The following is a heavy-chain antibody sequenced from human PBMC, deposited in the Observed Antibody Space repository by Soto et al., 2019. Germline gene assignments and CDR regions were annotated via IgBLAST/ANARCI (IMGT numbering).Heavy chain of an antibody. CDR2: IIPIFGTA. D-gene: IGHD2-21*02. V-gene: IGHV1-69*06. CDR3: ARDVGDCYSFCAFDT. J-gene: IGHJ3*02. Sequence: QVQLVQSGAEVKKPGSSVKVSCKASGGTFSSYAISWVRQAPGQGLEWRGGIIPIFGTANYAQKFQGRVTITAKKSTSKANRELSSLRSEDTAVYYGARDVGDCYSFCAFDTWGQGTMVTVSS. CDR1: GGTFSSYA.